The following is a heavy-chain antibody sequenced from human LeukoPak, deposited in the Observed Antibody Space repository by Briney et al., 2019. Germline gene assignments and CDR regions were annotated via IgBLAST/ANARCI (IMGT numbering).Heavy chain of an antibody. V-gene: IGHV1-3*03. D-gene: IGHD3-22*01. CDR1: GYTFTSYA. J-gene: IGHJ4*02. Sequence: ASVKVSCKASGYTFTSYAMHWVRQAPGQRLEWMGWINAGNGNTKYSQEFQGRVTITRDTSASTAYMELSSLRSEDMAVYYCAREGAQYYDSSGPLDYWGQGTLVTVSS. CDR3: AREGAQYYDSSGPLDY. CDR2: INAGNGNT.